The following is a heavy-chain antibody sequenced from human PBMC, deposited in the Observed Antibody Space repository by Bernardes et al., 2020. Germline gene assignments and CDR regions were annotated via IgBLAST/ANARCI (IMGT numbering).Heavy chain of an antibody. J-gene: IGHJ6*03. CDR2: IYWDDDK. V-gene: IGHV2-5*02. CDR1: GFSLSTSGVG. Sequence: SGPTLVKPTQTLTLTCTFSGFSLSTSGVGVGWIRQPPGKALEWLALIYWDDDKRYSPSLKSRLTITKDTSKNQVVLTMTNMDPVDTATYYCAHSNWDLRFLDGYYMDVWGKGTTVTVSS. D-gene: IGHD3-3*01. CDR3: AHSNWDLRFLDGYYMDV.